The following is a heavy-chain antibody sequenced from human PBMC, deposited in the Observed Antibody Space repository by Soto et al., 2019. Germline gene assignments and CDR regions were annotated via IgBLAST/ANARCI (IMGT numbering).Heavy chain of an antibody. J-gene: IGHJ3*01. D-gene: IGHD2-15*01. V-gene: IGHV3-48*03. Sequence: EVQLVESGGGLVQPGGSLRLSCAASGFTFSSSEMYWVRQAPGKGLEWISYIHPGGQTIFYAESVKGRFTICRDHAKHSVYLQMNSLSAVDTAVYYCARRGSRWGRGTKVTVSS. CDR3: ARRGSR. CDR1: GFTFSSSE. CDR2: IHPGGQTI.